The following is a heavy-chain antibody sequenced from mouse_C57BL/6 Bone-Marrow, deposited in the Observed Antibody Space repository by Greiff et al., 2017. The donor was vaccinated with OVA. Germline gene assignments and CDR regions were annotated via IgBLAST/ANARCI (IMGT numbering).Heavy chain of an antibody. CDR1: GFNIKDYY. CDR3: ARSPMVMTRAY. D-gene: IGHD2-2*01. V-gene: IGHV14-2*01. Sequence: VQLKQSGAELVKPGASVKLSCTASGFNIKDYYMHWVKQRTEQGLEWIGRIDPEDGETKYAPNFQGKATITADTSSNTAYLQLSSLTAEDTAVYYCARSPMVMTRAYWGQGTLVTVSA. CDR2: IDPEDGET. J-gene: IGHJ3*01.